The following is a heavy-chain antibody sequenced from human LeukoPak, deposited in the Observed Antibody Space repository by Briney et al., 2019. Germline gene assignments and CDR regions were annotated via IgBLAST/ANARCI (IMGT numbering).Heavy chain of an antibody. J-gene: IGHJ6*02. CDR3: ARDMKILWFGELTDSGYYYYGMDV. Sequence: PGGSLRLSCAASGFTFSSYSMNWVRQAPGKGLEWVSSISSSSSYIYYADSVKGRFTLSRDNAKNSLYLQMNSLRAEDTAVYYCARDMKILWFGELTDSGYYYYGMDVWGQGTTVTVSS. CDR1: GFTFSSYS. CDR2: ISSSSSYI. D-gene: IGHD3-10*01. V-gene: IGHV3-21*01.